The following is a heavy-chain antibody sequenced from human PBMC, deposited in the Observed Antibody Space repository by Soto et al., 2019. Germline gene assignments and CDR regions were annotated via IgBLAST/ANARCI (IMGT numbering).Heavy chain of an antibody. Sequence: GGSLRLSCAASGVTFSSYGMHWVRQAPGKGLEWVAVIWYDGSNKYYADSVKGRFTISRDNSKNTLYLQMNSLRAEDTAVYYCARDFDPFIPRVSTLYYYYGMDVWGQGTTVTVSS. CDR3: ARDFDPFIPRVSTLYYYYGMDV. V-gene: IGHV3-33*01. J-gene: IGHJ6*02. CDR1: GVTFSSYG. D-gene: IGHD3-16*01. CDR2: IWYDGSNK.